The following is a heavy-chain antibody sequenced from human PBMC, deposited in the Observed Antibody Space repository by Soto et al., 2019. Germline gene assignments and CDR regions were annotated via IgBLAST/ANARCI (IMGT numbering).Heavy chain of an antibody. CDR1: GFSLSTSGMC. Sequence: SGPTLVNPTQTLTLTSTFSGFSLSTSGMCVSWIRQPPAKALEWLALSDWHDDKYYNTSLETRLTITKDTSQNQVVLTMTNMDTLHTATHYCARGLAARPTFAFDIWGQGAMVPVSS. J-gene: IGHJ3*02. CDR3: ARGLAARPTFAFDI. D-gene: IGHD6-6*01. CDR2: SDWHDDK. V-gene: IGHV2-70*12.